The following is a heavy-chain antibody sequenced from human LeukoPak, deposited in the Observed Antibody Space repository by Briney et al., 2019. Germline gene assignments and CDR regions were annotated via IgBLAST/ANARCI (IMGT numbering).Heavy chain of an antibody. CDR3: AGAPSYGDYAY. Sequence: GGSLRLSCAASGFTFSSYWMHWVRQAPGKGLVWVSRINSDGSSTSYADSVKGRFTISRDNAKNTLYLQMNSLRAEDTAVYYCAGAPSYGDYAYWGQGTLVTVSS. J-gene: IGHJ4*02. D-gene: IGHD4-17*01. V-gene: IGHV3-74*01. CDR1: GFTFSSYW. CDR2: INSDGSST.